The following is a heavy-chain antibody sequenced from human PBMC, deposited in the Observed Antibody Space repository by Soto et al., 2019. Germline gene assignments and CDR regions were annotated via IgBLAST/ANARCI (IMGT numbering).Heavy chain of an antibody. CDR3: AKEGRITVTENEVDS. V-gene: IGHV3-23*01. Sequence: EVQLLESGGGLVLPGGSLRLSCAASGFTFNSYAKNWVRQAPQRGLEWVSAIGAGGGRAYYADSVKGRFTISRDNSKNTLFLQMHSLRPEDTAVYYCAKEGRITVTENEVDSWGQGTLVTVSS. J-gene: IGHJ4*02. CDR2: IGAGGGRA. CDR1: GFTFNSYA. D-gene: IGHD1-20*01.